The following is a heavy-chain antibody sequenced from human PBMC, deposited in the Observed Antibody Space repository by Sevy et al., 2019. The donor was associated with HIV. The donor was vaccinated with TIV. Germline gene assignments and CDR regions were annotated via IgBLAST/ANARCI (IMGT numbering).Heavy chain of an antibody. J-gene: IGHJ3*02. V-gene: IGHV1-69*13. CDR2: IIPIFGTT. Sequence: ASVKVSCKASGGTFSSSAITWVRQAPGQGLEWMGGIIPIFGTTNYAQNFQGRVTITADESTSTAYMELSSLRSEDTAVYYCARPSDTSALFKWVFDIWGPGTMVTVSS. CDR1: GGTFSSSA. CDR3: ARPSDTSALFKWVFDI. D-gene: IGHD3-22*01.